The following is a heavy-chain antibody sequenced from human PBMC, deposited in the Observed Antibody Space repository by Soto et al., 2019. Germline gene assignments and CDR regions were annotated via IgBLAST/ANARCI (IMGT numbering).Heavy chain of an antibody. D-gene: IGHD3-10*01. CDR1: GGSISSGGYY. Sequence: NPSETLSLTCTVSGGSISSGGYYWSWIRQHPGKGLEWIGYIYYSGSTYYNPSLKSRVTISVDTSKNQFSLKLSSVTAADTAVYYCARDLSYYGSGSYYYFDYWGQGTLVTVSS. V-gene: IGHV4-31*03. J-gene: IGHJ4*02. CDR3: ARDLSYYGSGSYYYFDY. CDR2: IYYSGST.